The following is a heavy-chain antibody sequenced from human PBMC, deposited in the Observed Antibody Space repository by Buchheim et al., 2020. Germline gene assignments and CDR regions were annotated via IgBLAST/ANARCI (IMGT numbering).Heavy chain of an antibody. D-gene: IGHD4-11*01. CDR3: AKGSRGYTNYYFDY. V-gene: IGHV3-23*04. Sequence: EVQLVDSGGGLVQPGESLRLSCAASGFSFSGYAMSWVRQAPGKGLEWVSSISGSGATTFTAASVQGRFTISRHNSKNMLYLQMNSLRAEDTAVYFCAKGSRGYTNYYFDYWGQGTL. CDR1: GFSFSGYA. J-gene: IGHJ4*02. CDR2: ISGSGATT.